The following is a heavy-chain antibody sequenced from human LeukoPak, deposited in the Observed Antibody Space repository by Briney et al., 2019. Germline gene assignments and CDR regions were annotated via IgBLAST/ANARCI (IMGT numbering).Heavy chain of an antibody. V-gene: IGHV3-48*01. J-gene: IGHJ4*02. CDR3: AGLTAAAGFDY. CDR2: ILGSSRTI. Sequence: GGSLRLSCAASGFTFSSYAMSWVRQAPGKGLEWIAYILGSSRTIYYADSVKGRFTISRDNAKNSLYLQMNSLRAEDTAVYYCAGLTAAAGFDYWGQGTLVTVSS. CDR1: GFTFSSYA. D-gene: IGHD6-13*01.